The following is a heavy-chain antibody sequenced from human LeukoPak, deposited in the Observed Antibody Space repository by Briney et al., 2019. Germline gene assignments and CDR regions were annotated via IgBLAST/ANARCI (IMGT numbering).Heavy chain of an antibody. CDR3: AQSKGMVREYYFDY. V-gene: IGHV1-8*01. CDR1: GYTFTNYD. Sequence: ASVKVSCKASGYTFTNYDINWVRQATGQGLEWMGWMNPNSGNTGYAQKFQGRVNMTRNTSISTAYMELSSLTSEDTAVYYCAQSKGMVREYYFDYWGQGTLVTVSS. J-gene: IGHJ4*02. CDR2: MNPNSGNT. D-gene: IGHD3-10*01.